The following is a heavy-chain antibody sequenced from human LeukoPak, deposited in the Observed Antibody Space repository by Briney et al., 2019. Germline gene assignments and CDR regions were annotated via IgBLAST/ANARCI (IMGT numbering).Heavy chain of an antibody. V-gene: IGHV3-11*01. Sequence: PGGSLRLSCAASGFTFSDYYMSWIRQAPGRGLEWVSYISSSGSTIYYADSVKGRFTISRDNAKNSLYLQMNSLRAEDTAVYYCARGYCSGGSCYNIDYWGQGTLVTVSS. CDR2: ISSSGSTI. J-gene: IGHJ4*02. D-gene: IGHD2-15*01. CDR1: GFTFSDYY. CDR3: ARGYCSGGSCYNIDY.